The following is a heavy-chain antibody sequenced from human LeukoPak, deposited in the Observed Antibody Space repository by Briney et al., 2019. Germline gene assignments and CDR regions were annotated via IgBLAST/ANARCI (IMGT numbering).Heavy chain of an antibody. Sequence: GASVKVSCKASGVTFSSYAINWVRQGPGQGLEWMGRSIPFVGVAQYPQKFQGRVTITADKSTSTAYMELSSLRSEDTAVYYCARPKLVGATGYFDYWGQGTLVTVSS. CDR1: GVTFSSYA. CDR3: ARPKLVGATGYFDY. J-gene: IGHJ4*02. V-gene: IGHV1-69*04. D-gene: IGHD1-26*01. CDR2: SIPFVGVA.